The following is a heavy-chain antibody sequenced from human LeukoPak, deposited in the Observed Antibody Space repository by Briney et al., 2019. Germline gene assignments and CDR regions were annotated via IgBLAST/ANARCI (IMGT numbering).Heavy chain of an antibody. J-gene: IGHJ6*03. D-gene: IGHD1-14*01. CDR3: ARSSGRSPNRDYMDV. CDR1: GYTFTSYA. V-gene: IGHV1-46*01. CDR2: INASGGST. Sequence: ASVKVSCKASGYTFTSYAISWVRQAPGQGLEGMGIINASGGSTSYAQKFQGRVTMTRDTSTSTVYMELSSLRSDDTAMYYCARSSGRSPNRDYMDVWGKGTTVTISS.